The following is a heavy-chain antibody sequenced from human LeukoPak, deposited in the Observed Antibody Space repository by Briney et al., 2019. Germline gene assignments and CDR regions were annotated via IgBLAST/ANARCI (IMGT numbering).Heavy chain of an antibody. CDR3: AKSQSQTGSSWSFDY. J-gene: IGHJ4*02. Sequence: GGSLRLSCAASGFTFSNYAMSWVRQAPGKGLEWVSDISGSGGSTDYADSVKGRFSISRDNSKSTLYLQMNSLRAEDTAVYYCAKSQSQTGSSWSFDYWGQGTLVTVSS. V-gene: IGHV3-23*01. CDR1: GFTFSNYA. D-gene: IGHD6-13*01. CDR2: ISGSGGST.